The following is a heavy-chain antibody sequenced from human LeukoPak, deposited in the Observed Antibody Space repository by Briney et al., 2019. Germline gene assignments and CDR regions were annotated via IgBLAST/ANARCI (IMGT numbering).Heavy chain of an antibody. V-gene: IGHV3-9*01. J-gene: IGHJ4*02. D-gene: IGHD2-2*01. Sequence: GRSLRLSCAASGFTFDDYAMHWVRQAPGKGLEGGSGISWNSGSIGYADSVKGRFTISRDNAKNSLYLQMNSLRAEDTALYYCAKGLGYCSSTSCSHFDYWGQGTLVTVSS. CDR3: AKGLGYCSSTSCSHFDY. CDR2: ISWNSGSI. CDR1: GFTFDDYA.